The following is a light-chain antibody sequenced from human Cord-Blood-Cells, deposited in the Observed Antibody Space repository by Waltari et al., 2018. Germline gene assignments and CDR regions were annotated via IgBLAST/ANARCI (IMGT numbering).Light chain of an antibody. CDR3: SSYTSSSTLVV. J-gene: IGLJ2*01. V-gene: IGLV2-14*01. CDR2: EVS. Sequence: QSALTQPASVSGSPGQSITLSCTGTSSAVGGYNYVSWYPQHPGKAPKLMIYEVSNRPSGVSNRFSGSKSGNTASLTISGLQAEDEADYYCSSYTSSSTLVVFGGGTKLTVL. CDR1: SSAVGGYNY.